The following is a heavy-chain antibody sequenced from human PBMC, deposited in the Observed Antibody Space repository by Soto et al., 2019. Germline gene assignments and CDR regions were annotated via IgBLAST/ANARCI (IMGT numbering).Heavy chain of an antibody. CDR3: EKDSGANYDFWSGYYWYYYYGMDV. J-gene: IGHJ6*02. CDR1: GFTFDDYT. CDR2: ISWDGGST. V-gene: IGHV3-43*01. D-gene: IGHD3-3*01. Sequence: GGSLRLSCAASGFTFDDYTMHWVRQAPGKGLEWVCLISWDGGSTYYADSVKGRFTIFRDNSKNSLYLHMNSLSTEDTALYYCEKDSGANYDFWSGYYWYYYYGMDVWGQGTTVTVSS.